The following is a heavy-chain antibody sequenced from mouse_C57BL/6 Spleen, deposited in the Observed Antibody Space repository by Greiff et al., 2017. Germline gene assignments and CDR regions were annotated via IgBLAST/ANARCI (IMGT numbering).Heavy chain of an antibody. V-gene: IGHV5-17*01. CDR1: GFTFSDYG. D-gene: IGHD4-1*01. CDR2: ISSGSSTI. J-gene: IGHJ3*01. CDR3: AITGTRAWFAY. Sequence: EVQLVESGGGLVKPGGSLKLSCAASGFTFSDYGMHWVRQAPEKGLEWVAYISSGSSTIYYADTVKGRFTISRDNAKNTLFLQMTSLRSEDTAMYYCAITGTRAWFAYWGQGTLVTVSA.